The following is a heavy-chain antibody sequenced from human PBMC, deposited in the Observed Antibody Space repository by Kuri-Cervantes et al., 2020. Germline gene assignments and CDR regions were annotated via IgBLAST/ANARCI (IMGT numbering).Heavy chain of an antibody. CDR2: INHSGST. V-gene: IGHV4-34*01. CDR3: ARDGGDGSQYYFDY. Sequence: ESLKISCAVYGGSFSGYYWSWIRQPPGKGLEWIGEINHSGSTNYNPSLKSRVTISADTSKKQLSLNLSSVTAADTAVYYCARDGGDGSQYYFDYWGQGTLVTVSS. CDR1: GGSFSGYY. J-gene: IGHJ4*02. D-gene: IGHD2-21*01.